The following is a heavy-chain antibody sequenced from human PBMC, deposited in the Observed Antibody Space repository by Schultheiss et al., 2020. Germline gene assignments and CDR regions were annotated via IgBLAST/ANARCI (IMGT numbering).Heavy chain of an antibody. D-gene: IGHD4-11*01. V-gene: IGHV4-39*01. CDR3: ARQSITTENFDY. CDR1: GGSISSSSYY. CDR2: GYYNGNT. Sequence: ETLSLTCTVSGGSISSSSYYWGWIRQPPGKGLEWIGSGYYNGNTYYNPSLKSRVTISVHTSKNQFSLKLSSVTATDTAIYYCARQSITTENFDYWGQGTLVTVSS. J-gene: IGHJ4*02.